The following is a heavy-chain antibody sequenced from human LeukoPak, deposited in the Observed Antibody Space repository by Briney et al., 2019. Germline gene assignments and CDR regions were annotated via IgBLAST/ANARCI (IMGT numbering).Heavy chain of an antibody. J-gene: IGHJ4*02. Sequence: GGSLRLSCAASGFTFSSYGMHWVRQAPGKGLEWVANIKLDGSEKYYVDSVKGRFTISRDNAKKSLYLQMNSLRDEDTAVYYCARDFFAFGGVIALLDYWGQGTLVTVSS. CDR1: GFTFSSYG. CDR3: ARDFFAFGGVIALLDY. CDR2: IKLDGSEK. V-gene: IGHV3-7*01. D-gene: IGHD3-16*02.